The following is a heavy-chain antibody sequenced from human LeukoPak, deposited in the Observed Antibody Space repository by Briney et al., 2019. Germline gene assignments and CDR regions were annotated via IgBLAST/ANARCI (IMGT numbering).Heavy chain of an antibody. CDR2: IYTSGST. J-gene: IGHJ6*03. CDR1: GGSISSGSYY. D-gene: IGHD3-10*01. CDR3: AREFYGSGSSRYYYYYMDV. V-gene: IGHV4-61*02. Sequence: SETLSLTCTVSGGSISSGSYYWSWIRQPAGKGLEWIGRIYTSGSTNYNPSLKSRVTISVDTSKNQFSLKLSSVTAADTAVYYCAREFYGSGSSRYYYYYMDVWGKGTTVTISS.